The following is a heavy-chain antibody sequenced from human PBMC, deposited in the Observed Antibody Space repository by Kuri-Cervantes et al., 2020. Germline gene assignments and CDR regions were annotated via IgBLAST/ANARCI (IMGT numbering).Heavy chain of an antibody. V-gene: IGHV3-23*01. CDR1: GFTFSSYA. D-gene: IGHD1-1*01. Sequence: GGSLRLSCAASGFTFSSYAMNWARQVPGRGLEWVSAISGSGTTTSYADSVKGRFTISRDNSQNTLYLQMTSLRAEDTAVYYCARGVGTTQGKYFFDCWGQGTLVTVSS. CDR2: ISGSGTTT. CDR3: ARGVGTTQGKYFFDC. J-gene: IGHJ4*02.